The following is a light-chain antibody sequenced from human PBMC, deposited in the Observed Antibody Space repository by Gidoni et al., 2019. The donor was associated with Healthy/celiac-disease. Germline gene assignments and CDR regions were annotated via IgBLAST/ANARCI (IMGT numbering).Light chain of an antibody. CDR1: QRVSSSY. V-gene: IGKV3-20*01. J-gene: IGKJ1*01. Sequence: EIVFTQSPATLSLSPGERATLSCRAIQRVSSSYLAWYQHKPGQAPKHIIYGASSRTTGIPDRFSGRGSGTDFTLTISRLEPEDLAVYYCQQYGRSPSWTFGQGTKVEIK. CDR3: QQYGRSPSWT. CDR2: GAS.